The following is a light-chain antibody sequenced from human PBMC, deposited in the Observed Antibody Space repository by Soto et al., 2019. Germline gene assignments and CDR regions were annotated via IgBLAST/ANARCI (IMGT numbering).Light chain of an antibody. V-gene: IGKV3-20*01. CDR2: VVS. J-gene: IGKJ2*01. Sequence: DIVLTQSPGTLSLSPGERATLSCRASQSISSSYLAWYQQQPGQAPRLLIHVVSTRATGIPDRFSGGGSGTDFTLAISRLEPEDFAVYYCQQYVTSPYIFGQGTKLEIK. CDR3: QQYVTSPYI. CDR1: QSISSSY.